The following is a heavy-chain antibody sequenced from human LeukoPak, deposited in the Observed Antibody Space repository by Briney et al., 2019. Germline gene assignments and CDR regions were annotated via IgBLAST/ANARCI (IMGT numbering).Heavy chain of an antibody. Sequence: SSVKVSCKASGGTLSSYTISWVRQAPGQGLEWMGGIIPIFGAPNYAQKFQGRVTITTDESTSTVYIELSSLRSEDTAIYYCARDLVLRSGGSCSGHDAFDFWGRGTMVTVSS. CDR3: ARDLVLRSGGSCSGHDAFDF. CDR2: IIPIFGAP. D-gene: IGHD2-15*01. J-gene: IGHJ3*01. V-gene: IGHV1-69*05. CDR1: GGTLSSYT.